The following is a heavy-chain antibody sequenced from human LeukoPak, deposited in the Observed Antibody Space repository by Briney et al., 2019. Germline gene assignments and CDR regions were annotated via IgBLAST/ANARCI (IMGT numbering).Heavy chain of an antibody. CDR1: GFTVSSNY. D-gene: IGHD3-10*01. CDR2: LYGDGST. Sequence: GGSLRLSCAASGFTVSSNYMSWVRQAPAKGLEWVSVLYGDGSTYYADSVKGRFTISRDNSKNTLYLQMNSLRAEDTAVYYCARDNYYGSGSYSDYYGMDVWGQGTTVTVSS. CDR3: ARDNYYGSGSYSDYYGMDV. J-gene: IGHJ6*02. V-gene: IGHV3-53*01.